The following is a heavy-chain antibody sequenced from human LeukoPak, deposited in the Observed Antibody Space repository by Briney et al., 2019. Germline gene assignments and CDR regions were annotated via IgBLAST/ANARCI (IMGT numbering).Heavy chain of an antibody. CDR3: AKNAASGWSSGDY. CDR1: GFTFNIYA. J-gene: IGHJ4*02. Sequence: GGSLRLSCAASGFTFNIYAMSWVRQAPGKGLEWVSGIGGSGTSTYYADSVKGRFTISRDTSKNTLYLQMNSLRAEDTAVYYCAKNAASGWSSGDYWGQGTLVTVSS. V-gene: IGHV3-23*01. CDR2: IGGSGTST. D-gene: IGHD6-19*01.